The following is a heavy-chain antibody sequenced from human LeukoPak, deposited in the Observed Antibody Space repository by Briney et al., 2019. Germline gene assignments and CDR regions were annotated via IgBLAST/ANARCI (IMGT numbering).Heavy chain of an antibody. CDR3: ARALRYCSSTSCSYYFDY. J-gene: IGHJ4*02. Sequence: GGSLRLSCAASGFTVSSNYMSWVRQAPGKGLEWVSVIYSGGSTYYADSVKGRFTISRDNSKNTLYLQMNSLRAEDTAVYYCARALRYCSSTSCSYYFDYWGQGTLVTVSS. CDR1: GFTVSSNY. CDR2: IYSGGST. D-gene: IGHD2-2*01. V-gene: IGHV3-53*01.